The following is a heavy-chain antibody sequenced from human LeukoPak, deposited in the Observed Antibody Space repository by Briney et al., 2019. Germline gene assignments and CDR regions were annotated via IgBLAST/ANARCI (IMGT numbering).Heavy chain of an antibody. Sequence: GRSLRLSCAASGFTFSSYGMHWVRQAPGKGLEWVAVISYDGSNKYHADSVKGRFTISRDNSKNTLYLQMNSLRAEDTAVYYCAKNEEDMTTVYYFDYWGQGTLVTVSS. V-gene: IGHV3-30*18. CDR2: ISYDGSNK. CDR1: GFTFSSYG. J-gene: IGHJ4*02. CDR3: AKNEEDMTTVYYFDY. D-gene: IGHD4-17*01.